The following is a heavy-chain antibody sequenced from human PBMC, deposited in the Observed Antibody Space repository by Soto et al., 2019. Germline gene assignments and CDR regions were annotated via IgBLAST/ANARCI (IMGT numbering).Heavy chain of an antibody. Sequence: PSETLSLTCTVSGGSISSYYWSWIRQPPGKGLEWIGYIYYSGSTNYNPSLKSRVTISVDTSKNQFSLKLSSVTAADTAVYYCARHGEPYDFWSGYGHYYYGMDVWGEGTTVTVSS. V-gene: IGHV4-59*01. CDR3: ARHGEPYDFWSGYGHYYYGMDV. CDR2: IYYSGST. CDR1: GGSISSYY. D-gene: IGHD3-3*01. J-gene: IGHJ6*04.